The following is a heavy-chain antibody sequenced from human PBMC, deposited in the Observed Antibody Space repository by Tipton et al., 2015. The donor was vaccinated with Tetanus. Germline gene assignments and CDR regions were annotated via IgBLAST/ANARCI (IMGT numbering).Heavy chain of an antibody. V-gene: IGHV4-34*01. CDR1: GGSFSGYY. CDR2: INHSGST. J-gene: IGHJ4*02. D-gene: IGHD4-17*01. CDR3: ARGQIRVMTTVTLRKKEFDY. Sequence: TLSLTCAVYGGSFSGYYWSWIRQPPGKGLEWIGEINHSGSTNYNPSLKSRVTISVDTSKNQFSLKLSSVTAADTAVYYCARGQIRVMTTVTLRKKEFDYWGQGTLVTVSS.